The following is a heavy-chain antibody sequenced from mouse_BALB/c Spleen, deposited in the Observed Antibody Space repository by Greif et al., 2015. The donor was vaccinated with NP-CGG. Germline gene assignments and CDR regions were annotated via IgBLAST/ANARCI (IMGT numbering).Heavy chain of an antibody. D-gene: IGHD2-10*01. CDR2: ILPGSGST. J-gene: IGHJ3*01. CDR3: ARPTMVTTDGFAY. Sequence: QVQLQQPGAELMKPGASVKISCKATGYTFSSYWIEWVKQRPGHGLEWIGEILPGSGSTNYNEKFKGKATFTADTSSNTAYMQLSSLTSEDSAVYYCARPTMVTTDGFAYWGQGTLVTVSA. CDR1: GYTFSSYW. V-gene: IGHV1-9*01.